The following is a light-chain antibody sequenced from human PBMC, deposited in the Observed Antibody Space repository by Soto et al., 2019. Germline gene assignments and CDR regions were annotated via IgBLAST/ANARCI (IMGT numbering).Light chain of an antibody. J-gene: IGKJ2*01. CDR1: QGISNY. CDR2: AAS. Sequence: DIQMTQSPSSLSASVGDRVTITCRASQGISNYLAWYQQKPGKVPKLLIYAASTLHSGIPSRFSGSASGTDFTLTISSLQPEAVATYYCQKYNSAPHTFGQGTKLEIK. CDR3: QKYNSAPHT. V-gene: IGKV1-27*01.